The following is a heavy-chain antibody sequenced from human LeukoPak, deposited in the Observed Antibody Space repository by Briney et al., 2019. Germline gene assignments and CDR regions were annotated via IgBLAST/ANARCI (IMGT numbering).Heavy chain of an antibody. CDR1: GFTFNRYN. CDR2: IKQNGSEK. J-gene: IGHJ4*02. Sequence: GGSLRLSCAASGFTFNRYNMNWVRRAPGKGLEWVANIKQNGSEKYYVDSVKGRFTISRDNAKNSLYLQMNSLRAEDTAVYYCARRYLSDEAYYPLDYWGQGTLVTVSS. D-gene: IGHD3-9*01. V-gene: IGHV3-7*01. CDR3: ARRYLSDEAYYPLDY.